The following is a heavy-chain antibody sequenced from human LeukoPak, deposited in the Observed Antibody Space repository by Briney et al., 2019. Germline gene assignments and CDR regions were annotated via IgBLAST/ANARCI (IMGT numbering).Heavy chain of an antibody. CDR1: GYTFTGYH. J-gene: IGHJ4*02. CDR3: ARDGSLDY. CDR2: IIPNSGDT. D-gene: IGHD1-26*01. V-gene: IGHV1-2*02. Sequence: ALVKVSCKASGYTFTGYHMHWVRQAPGQGLEWMGWIIPNSGDTSYTQKFQGRVTMTGDTSISTAYMELNRLSSDDTAVYYCARDGSLDYWGQGTLVTVSS.